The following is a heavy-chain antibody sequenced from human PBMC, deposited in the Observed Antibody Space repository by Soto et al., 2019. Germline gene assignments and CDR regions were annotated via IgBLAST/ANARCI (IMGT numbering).Heavy chain of an antibody. V-gene: IGHV3-21*01. D-gene: IGHD2-15*01. CDR1: GFTFSSYS. J-gene: IGHJ6*03. Sequence: PGGSLRLSCAASGFTFSSYSMNWVRQAPGKGLEWVSSISSSSSYIYYADSVKGRFTISRDNAKNSLYLQMNSLRAEDTAVYYCARDRKGYCSGGSCQEEGYYYYYMDVWGKGTTVTVCS. CDR2: ISSSSSYI. CDR3: ARDRKGYCSGGSCQEEGYYYYYMDV.